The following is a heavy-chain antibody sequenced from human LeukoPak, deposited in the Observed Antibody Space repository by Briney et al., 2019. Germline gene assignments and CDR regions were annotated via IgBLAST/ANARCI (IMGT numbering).Heavy chain of an antibody. D-gene: IGHD3-10*01. Sequence: GGSLRLSCAASGFTFSNAWMSWVRQAPGKGLEWVGRIKSKTDGGTTDYAAPVKGRFIISRDDSKNTLYLQMNSLKTEDTAVYYCARDTETYYYGSGSYIPDAFDIWGQGTMVTVSS. J-gene: IGHJ3*02. CDR1: GFTFSNAW. V-gene: IGHV3-15*01. CDR3: ARDTETYYYGSGSYIPDAFDI. CDR2: IKSKTDGGTT.